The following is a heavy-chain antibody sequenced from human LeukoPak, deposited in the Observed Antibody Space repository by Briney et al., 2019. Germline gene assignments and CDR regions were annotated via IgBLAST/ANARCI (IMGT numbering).Heavy chain of an antibody. CDR3: AKDIGWRGATVTGFDY. CDR1: GFTFDDYA. D-gene: IGHD4-17*01. CDR2: ISWNSGSI. V-gene: IGHV3-9*01. J-gene: IGHJ4*02. Sequence: GGSLRLSCAASGFTFDDYAMHWVRQAPGKGLEWVSGISWNSGSIGYADSVKGRFTISRDNAKNSLYLQMNSLRAEDTALYYCAKDIGWRGATVTGFDYWGQGTLVTVSS.